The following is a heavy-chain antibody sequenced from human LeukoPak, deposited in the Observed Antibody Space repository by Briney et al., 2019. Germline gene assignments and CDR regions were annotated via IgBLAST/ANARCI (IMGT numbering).Heavy chain of an antibody. CDR2: IGFDQTTI. J-gene: IGHJ4*02. CDR3: ARVHPYDSSGYPFDY. Sequence: GGSLRLSCEASGFDFSGYAMNWVRQAPGKGLEWLSHIGFDQTTIYYADSVKGRFTISRDNAKKSLYLQMNSLRAEDTAVYYCARVHPYDSSGYPFDYWGQGTLVTVSS. CDR1: GFDFSGYA. D-gene: IGHD3-22*01. V-gene: IGHV3-48*01.